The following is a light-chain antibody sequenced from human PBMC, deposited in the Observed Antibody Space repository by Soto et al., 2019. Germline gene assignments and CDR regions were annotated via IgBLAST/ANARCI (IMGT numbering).Light chain of an antibody. CDR1: QSIRSN. CDR2: GAS. J-gene: IGKJ2*01. Sequence: EIVMTQSPATLSVSPGERAALSCRASQSIRSNLAWYQQKPGQAPRLLIYGASTRATGIPARVSGSGSGTEFTLTITSLQSEDFAVYYCQQYNNWPRPFGQGTKLEI. CDR3: QQYNNWPRP. V-gene: IGKV3-15*01.